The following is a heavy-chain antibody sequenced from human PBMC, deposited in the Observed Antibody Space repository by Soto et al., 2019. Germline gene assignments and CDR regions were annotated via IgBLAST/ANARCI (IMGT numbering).Heavy chain of an antibody. CDR1: GGSFSNYH. CDR3: GRGHRVETPPGGKFYFSSYGMGP. V-gene: IGHV4-34*01. CDR2: IGLSGIT. Sequence: PSETLSLTCAVYGGSFSNYHWTWIRQSPGKGLEWIGEIGLSGITKYNPSLKNRVSITIDTSKNQFSLKLNSMTAADTAVYYCGRGHRVETPPGGKFYFSSYGMGPRGQGTTVTGFS. J-gene: IGHJ6*02. D-gene: IGHD2-21*02.